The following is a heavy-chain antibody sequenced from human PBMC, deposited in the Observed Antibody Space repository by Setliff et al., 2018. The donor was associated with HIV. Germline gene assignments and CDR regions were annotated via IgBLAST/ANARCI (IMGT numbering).Heavy chain of an antibody. CDR1: GFTFSDYW. J-gene: IGHJ4*02. CDR3: ARRGMVPATLDF. D-gene: IGHD2-21*02. Sequence: GGSLRLSCAASGFTFSDYWMHWVRQAPGKGLVWVSRVKNDGTSTDYADSVRGRFTISRDNAKNTLYLQMSSLRVEDTAVYYCARRGMVPATLDFWGQGTPVTVSS. CDR2: VKNDGTST. V-gene: IGHV3-74*01.